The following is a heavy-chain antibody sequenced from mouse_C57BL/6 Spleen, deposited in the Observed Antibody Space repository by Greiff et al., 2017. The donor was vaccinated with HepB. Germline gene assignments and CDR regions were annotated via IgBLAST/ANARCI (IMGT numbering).Heavy chain of an antibody. CDR3: TIYGNKEDYFDY. CDR1: GYTFTDYE. J-gene: IGHJ2*01. D-gene: IGHD2-1*01. Sequence: VKLQESGAELVRPGASVTLSCKASGYTFTDYEMHWVKQTPVHGLEWIGAIDPETGGTAYNQKFKGKAILTADKSSSTAYMELRSLTSEDSAVYYCTIYGNKEDYFDYWGQGTTLTVSS. V-gene: IGHV1-15*01. CDR2: IDPETGGT.